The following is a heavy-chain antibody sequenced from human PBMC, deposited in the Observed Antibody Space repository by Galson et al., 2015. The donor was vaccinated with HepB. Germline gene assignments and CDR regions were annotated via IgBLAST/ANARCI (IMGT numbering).Heavy chain of an antibody. D-gene: IGHD3-10*01. Sequence: SLRLSCAASGFTFSNCGMHWVRQAPGKGLEWVALISYDGSNKFYADSVKGRFTISRDNAKNTLYLQMNSLRAEDTAVYYCARDDCDYYGSGSSYNERAGFDPWGQGTLVTVSS. CDR3: ARDDCDYYGSGSSYNERAGFDP. CDR2: ISYDGSNK. V-gene: IGHV3-30*03. CDR1: GFTFSNCG. J-gene: IGHJ5*02.